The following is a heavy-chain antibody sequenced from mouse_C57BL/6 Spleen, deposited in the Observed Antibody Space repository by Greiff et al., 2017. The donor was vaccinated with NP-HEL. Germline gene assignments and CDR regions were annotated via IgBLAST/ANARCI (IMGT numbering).Heavy chain of an antibody. V-gene: IGHV5-17*01. J-gene: IGHJ4*01. CDR2: ISSGSSTI. Sequence: EVQVVESGGGLVKPGGSLKLSCAASGFTFSDYGMHWVRQAPEKGLEWVAYISSGSSTIYYADTVKGRFTISRDNAKNTLFLQMTSLRSEDTAMYYCARGYYDYDDGYYYAMDYWGQGTSVTVSS. CDR1: GFTFSDYG. D-gene: IGHD2-4*01. CDR3: ARGYYDYDDGYYYAMDY.